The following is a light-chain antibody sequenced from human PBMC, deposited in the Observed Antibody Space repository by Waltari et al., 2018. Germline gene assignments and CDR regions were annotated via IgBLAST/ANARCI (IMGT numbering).Light chain of an antibody. J-gene: IGKJ1*01. CDR3: QQYFSCPST. V-gene: IGKV4-1*01. CDR2: RAS. CDR1: RTVVSSSNNINY. Sequence: DIIISHSLDSRAVSQDERATIPSRPSRTVVSSSNNINYLAWYQQRPGHPPKLLMYRASTRGSGVPDRFSGSGSGTDFTLTISSLRADDVAVYYCQQYFSCPSTFGQGTKVEIK.